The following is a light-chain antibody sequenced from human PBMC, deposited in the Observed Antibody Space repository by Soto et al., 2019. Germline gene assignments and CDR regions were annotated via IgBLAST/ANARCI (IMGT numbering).Light chain of an antibody. Sequence: IVITQYPATLCVSPGERATLSCTASHYIYSNVAWFQQSPGQAPRLLIYRASTRATGTPARFTGSGSGTEFTLTITSLQSEDFALYYCQQYHNLWTFGQGTKVDIK. CDR3: QQYHNLWT. J-gene: IGKJ1*01. CDR1: HYIYSN. V-gene: IGKV3-15*01. CDR2: RAS.